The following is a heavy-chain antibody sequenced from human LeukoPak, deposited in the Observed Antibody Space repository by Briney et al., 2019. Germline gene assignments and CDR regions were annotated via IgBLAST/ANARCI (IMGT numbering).Heavy chain of an antibody. D-gene: IGHD5-18*01. CDR2: ISDSGGAT. V-gene: IGHV3-23*01. Sequence: GGSLRLSCAASGFTFSSYGMSWVRQAPGTGLEWVSAISDSGGATFYADSVKGRFTISRDNAKNSLYLQMNSLRAEDTAVYYCARASGDIVETATMGSYWGQGTLVTVSS. J-gene: IGHJ4*02. CDR3: ARASGDIVETATMGSY. CDR1: GFTFSSYG.